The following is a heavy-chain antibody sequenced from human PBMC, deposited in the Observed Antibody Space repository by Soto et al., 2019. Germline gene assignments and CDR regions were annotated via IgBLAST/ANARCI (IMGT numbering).Heavy chain of an antibody. V-gene: IGHV3-23*01. Sequence: GGSLRLSCTPSGFTFGNFAMSWVRQAPGKGLEWVSSISAGGATTYYADSVKGRVTMSRDNSKNTLSLQMISLRAEDSAVYYCAKDRGGTGWPFDHWGQGTLVTVPS. CDR1: GFTFGNFA. CDR2: ISAGGATT. J-gene: IGHJ4*02. D-gene: IGHD6-19*01. CDR3: AKDRGGTGWPFDH.